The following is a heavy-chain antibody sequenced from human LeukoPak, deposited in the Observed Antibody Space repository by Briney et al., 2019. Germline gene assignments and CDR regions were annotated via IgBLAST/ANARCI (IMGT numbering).Heavy chain of an antibody. CDR1: GGSISSYY. V-gene: IGHV4-59*01. Sequence: SETLSLTCTVSGGSISSYYWSWIRQPPGKGLEWIGYIYYSGSTNYNPSLKSRVTISVDTSNNQFSLKLSSVTAADTAGYYCARVGGTNYYYYGMDVWGQGTTVTVSS. J-gene: IGHJ6*02. D-gene: IGHD1-1*01. CDR2: IYYSGST. CDR3: ARVGGTNYYYYGMDV.